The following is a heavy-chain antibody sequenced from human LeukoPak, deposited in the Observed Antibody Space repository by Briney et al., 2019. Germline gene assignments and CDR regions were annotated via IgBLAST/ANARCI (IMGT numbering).Heavy chain of an antibody. CDR1: GFTFSSYS. CDR3: ARTDYGDYGFLFDY. D-gene: IGHD4-17*01. V-gene: IGHV3-21*01. J-gene: IGHJ4*02. Sequence: GGSLRLSCAASGFTFSSYSMNWVRQAPGKGLEWVSSISSSSSYINYADSVKGRFTISRDNAKNSLYLQMNSLRAEDTAVYYCARTDYGDYGFLFDYWGQGTLVTVSS. CDR2: ISSSSSYI.